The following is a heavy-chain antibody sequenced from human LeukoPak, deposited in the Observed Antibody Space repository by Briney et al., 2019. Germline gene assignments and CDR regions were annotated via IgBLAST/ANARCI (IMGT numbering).Heavy chain of an antibody. CDR3: ARTSSSWPRYAFDI. J-gene: IGHJ3*02. Sequence: GGSLRLSCAASGFTFSSYWMSWVRQAPGKGLEWVSVIYSGGSTYYADSVRGRFTISRDNSKNTLYLQMNSLRAEDTAVYYCARTSSSWPRYAFDIWGQGTMVTVSS. CDR2: IYSGGST. V-gene: IGHV3-53*01. D-gene: IGHD6-13*01. CDR1: GFTFSSYW.